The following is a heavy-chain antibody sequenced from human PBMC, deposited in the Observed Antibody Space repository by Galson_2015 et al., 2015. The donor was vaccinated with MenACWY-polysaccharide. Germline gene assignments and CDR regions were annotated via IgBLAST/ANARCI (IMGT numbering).Heavy chain of an antibody. CDR1: GYTFTSYA. CDR2: INTNTGNP. D-gene: IGHD3-22*01. V-gene: IGHV7-4-1*02. J-gene: IGHJ4*02. Sequence: SVKVSCKASGYTFTSYAMNWVRQAPGQGLEWMGWINTNTGNPTYAQGFTGRFVFSLDTPVSTAYLQISSLKAEDTAVYYCARDRYYYDSSGSLTRYFDYWGQGTLVTVSS. CDR3: ARDRYYYDSSGSLTRYFDY.